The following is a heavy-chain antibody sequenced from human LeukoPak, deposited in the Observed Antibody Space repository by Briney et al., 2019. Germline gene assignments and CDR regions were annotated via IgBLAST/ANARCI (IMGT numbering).Heavy chain of an antibody. CDR1: GFTFSSYG. CDR2: IRYDGSNK. CDR3: AREHSGYDFPGRDYYYMDV. J-gene: IGHJ6*03. Sequence: GGSLRLSCAASGFTFSSYGMHCVRQAPGKGLEWVVFIRYDGSNKYYAASVKGRFTISRDNSKNSLYLQMNSLRAEDTAVYYCAREHSGYDFPGRDYYYMDVWGKGTTVTVSS. D-gene: IGHD5-12*01. V-gene: IGHV3-30*02.